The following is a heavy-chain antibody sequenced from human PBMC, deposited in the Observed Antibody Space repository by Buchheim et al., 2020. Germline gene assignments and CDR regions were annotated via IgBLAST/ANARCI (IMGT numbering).Heavy chain of an antibody. CDR2: ISGSSGTT. Sequence: EVQVLESGGGLVQPGGSLRLSCAASGFTFSSYAMNWVRQAPGKGLEWVSGISGSSGTTYYADSVKGRFTISRDNSKNTLHPQMNSLRAEDTAVYYCAKDLTIVVVITSVVAFDIWGQGT. V-gene: IGHV3-23*01. CDR1: GFTFSSYA. D-gene: IGHD3-22*01. J-gene: IGHJ3*02. CDR3: AKDLTIVVVITSVVAFDI.